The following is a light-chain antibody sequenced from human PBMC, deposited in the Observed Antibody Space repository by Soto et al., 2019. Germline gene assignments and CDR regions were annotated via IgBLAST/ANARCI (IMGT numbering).Light chain of an antibody. Sequence: EIVMTQSRATLSVSPGERATLSCRASQSISSNLAWYQQKPGQAPRLLIYAASTRATGIPARFSGSGSGTEFTLTISTLQSEDFAVYYCQQYNNWPQITVGQGTRLEIK. CDR1: QSISSN. CDR3: QQYNNWPQIT. J-gene: IGKJ5*01. CDR2: AAS. V-gene: IGKV3-15*01.